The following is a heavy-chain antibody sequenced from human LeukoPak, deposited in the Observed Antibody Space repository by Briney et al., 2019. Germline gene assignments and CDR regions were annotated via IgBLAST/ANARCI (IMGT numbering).Heavy chain of an antibody. J-gene: IGHJ4*02. D-gene: IGHD6-19*01. CDR2: INHSGSN. CDR3: ARNPVADSIDY. CDR1: GGSISSYY. Sequence: SETLSLTCTVSGGSISSYYWSWIRQPPGKGLEWIGEINHSGSNNYHPSLKSRVTISVDTSKNQFSLKLSSVTAADTAVYYYARNPVADSIDYWGQGTLVTVSS. V-gene: IGHV4-34*01.